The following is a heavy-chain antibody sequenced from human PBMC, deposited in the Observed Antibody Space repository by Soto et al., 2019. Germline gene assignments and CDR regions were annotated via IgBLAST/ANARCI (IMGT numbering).Heavy chain of an antibody. J-gene: IGHJ4*02. D-gene: IGHD6-13*01. CDR1: GFTFSSYA. V-gene: IGHV3-30-3*01. CDR3: ARDGMGPAHHGIAAAGTAEYYFDY. CDR2: ISYDGSNK. Sequence: GGSLRLSCAASGFTFSSYAMHWVLQAPGKGLEWVAVISYDGSNKYYADSVKGRFTISRDNSKNTLYLQMNSLRAEDTAVYYCARDGMGPAHHGIAAAGTAEYYFDYWGQGTLVTVSS.